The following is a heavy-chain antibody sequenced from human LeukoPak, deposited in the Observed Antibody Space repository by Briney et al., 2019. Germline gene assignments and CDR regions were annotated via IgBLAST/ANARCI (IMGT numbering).Heavy chain of an antibody. CDR1: GYTFTSYG. CDR2: ISAYNGNT. CDR3: ARVRNVRPPFDY. Sequence: ASVTVSCKASGYTFTSYGISWVRQAPGQGLEWMGWISAYNGNTNYAQKLQGRVTMTTDTSTSTAYMELRSLRSDDTAVYYCARVRNVRPPFDYWGQGTLVTVSS. D-gene: IGHD4-4*01. J-gene: IGHJ4*02. V-gene: IGHV1-18*01.